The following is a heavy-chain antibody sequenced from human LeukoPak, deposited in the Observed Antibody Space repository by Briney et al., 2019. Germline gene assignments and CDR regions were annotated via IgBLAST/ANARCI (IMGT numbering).Heavy chain of an antibody. CDR2: ISGSGGST. J-gene: IGHJ4*02. Sequence: PSETLSLTCAVYGGSFSGYYWSWVRQAPGKGLEWVSAISGSGGSTYYADSVKGRFTISRDNSKNTLYLQMNSLRAEDTAVYYCAKDPALDTAIPPVWGQGTLVTVSS. D-gene: IGHD5-18*01. CDR1: GGSFSGYY. V-gene: IGHV3-23*01. CDR3: AKDPALDTAIPPV.